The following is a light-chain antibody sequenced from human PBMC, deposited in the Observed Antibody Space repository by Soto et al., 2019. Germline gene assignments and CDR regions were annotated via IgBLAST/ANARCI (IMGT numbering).Light chain of an antibody. CDR3: QQYNSYSPT. J-gene: IGKJ1*01. CDR2: DAS. Sequence: IEVTQSPSSLAASLGDRVTITCRASQTIGTYVNWYRQKSGAAPELLIYDASTLQSGVPSRFRGGASGTDFTLTISSLHPDDFATYYCQQYNSYSPTFGQGTKVDIK. V-gene: IGKV1-39*01. CDR1: QTIGTY.